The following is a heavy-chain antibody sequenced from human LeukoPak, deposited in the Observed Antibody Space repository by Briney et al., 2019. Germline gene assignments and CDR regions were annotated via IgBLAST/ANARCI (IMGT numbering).Heavy chain of an antibody. CDR1: GGSFSGYY. D-gene: IGHD2-2*01. CDR3: ASSYCSSITCYDY. J-gene: IGHJ4*02. V-gene: IGHV4-34*01. Sequence: SETLSLTCAAYGGSFSGYYWSWIRQPPGKGLDWIGEINHSGITKYNPSLKSRVTMSVDTSKNQFSLKLTSVTAADTAVYYCASSYCSSITCYDYWGQGTLVTVSS. CDR2: INHSGIT.